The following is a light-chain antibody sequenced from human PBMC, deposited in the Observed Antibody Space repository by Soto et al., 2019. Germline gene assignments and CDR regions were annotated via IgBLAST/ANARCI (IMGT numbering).Light chain of an antibody. Sequence: QSALTQPRSVSGSPGQSVTISCTGTSSDVGGYNYVSWYQQHPGKAPKLIIYDVTNRPSRVPDRFSASKSGSTASLTISGLQAEDESEYYCCSYAGSYTWVFGGGTKVTVL. J-gene: IGLJ3*02. CDR2: DVT. CDR3: CSYAGSYTWV. V-gene: IGLV2-11*01. CDR1: SSDVGGYNY.